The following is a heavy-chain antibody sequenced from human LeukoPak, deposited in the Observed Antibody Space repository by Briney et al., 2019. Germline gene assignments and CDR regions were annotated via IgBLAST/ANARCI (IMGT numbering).Heavy chain of an antibody. CDR1: GGSFSGYY. Sequence: SSETLSLTCAVYGGSFSGYYWSWIRQPPGKGLEWIGEINHSGSTNDNPSLKSRVTISVDTSKNQFSLKLSSVTAADTAVYYCARGLRGDPHPDNAFDIWGQGTMVTVSS. V-gene: IGHV4-34*01. CDR2: INHSGST. CDR3: ARGLRGDPHPDNAFDI. J-gene: IGHJ3*02. D-gene: IGHD2-21*02.